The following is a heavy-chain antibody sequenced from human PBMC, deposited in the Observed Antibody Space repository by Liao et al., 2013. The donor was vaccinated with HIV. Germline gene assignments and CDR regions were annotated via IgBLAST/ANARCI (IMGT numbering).Heavy chain of an antibody. CDR1: GGSFSGYY. J-gene: IGHJ4*02. D-gene: IGHD3-22*01. CDR3: ARGASPITMIVVVITTTYFDY. Sequence: QVQLQQWGAGLLKPSETLSLTCAVYGGSFSGYYWSWIRQPPGKGLEWIGEINHSGSTNYNPSLKSRVTISVDTSKNQFSLKLSSVTAADTAVYYCARGASPITMIVVVITTTYFDYWGQGTLVTVSS. CDR2: INHSGST. V-gene: IGHV4-34*01.